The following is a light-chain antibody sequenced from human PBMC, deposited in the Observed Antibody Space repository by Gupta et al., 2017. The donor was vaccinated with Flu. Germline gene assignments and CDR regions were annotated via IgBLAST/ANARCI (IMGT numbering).Light chain of an antibody. V-gene: IGKV1-39*01. Sequence: PSSLSASVGDRVTITCLASQSISSYLNWYQQKPGRAPKLLIYAASSLQSAVLSRLSGSGSGRDFTLTISSMLPEDFAAYYCCQSYRTPITCGQGTRLEIK. CDR3: CQSYRTPIT. CDR1: QSISSY. CDR2: AAS. J-gene: IGKJ5*01.